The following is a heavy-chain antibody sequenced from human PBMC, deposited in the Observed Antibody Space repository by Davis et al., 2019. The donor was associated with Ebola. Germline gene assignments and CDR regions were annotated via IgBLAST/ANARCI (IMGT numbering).Heavy chain of an antibody. CDR1: GFSLSTRGLR. J-gene: IGHJ4*02. D-gene: IGHD3-22*01. Sequence: SGPTLVKPTQTLTLTCTFSGFSLSTRGLRVSWIRQPPGKALEWLARIDWDDDKFYSTSLKTRLTISKDTSKNQVVLTMTNMDPVDTATYYCAREGRAYYYDSSGYYSTYYFDYWGQGTLVTVSS. CDR3: AREGRAYYYDSSGYYSTYYFDY. V-gene: IGHV2-70*04. CDR2: IDWDDDK.